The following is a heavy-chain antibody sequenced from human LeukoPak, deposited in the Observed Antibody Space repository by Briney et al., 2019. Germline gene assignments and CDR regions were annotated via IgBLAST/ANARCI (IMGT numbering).Heavy chain of an antibody. J-gene: IGHJ4*02. CDR3: AKELLMGFYSDY. V-gene: IGHV3-30*02. Sequence: PGGSLRLSCAASGFTFSNYGMNWVRQAPGKGLEWVSFIRFDGSNKYYADSVKGRFTISRDNSKNTLYLQMNSLRAEDSAVYYCAKELLMGFYSDYWGQGTLATVSS. D-gene: IGHD2-8*01. CDR2: IRFDGSNK. CDR1: GFTFSNYG.